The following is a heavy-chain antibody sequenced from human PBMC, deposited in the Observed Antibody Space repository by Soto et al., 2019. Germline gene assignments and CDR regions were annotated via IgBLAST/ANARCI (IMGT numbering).Heavy chain of an antibody. CDR1: GFTFSSYA. D-gene: IGHD3-3*01. V-gene: IGHV3-23*01. J-gene: IGHJ3*02. CDR2: ISGSGGST. CDR3: AKSLGILEWLPNDAFDI. Sequence: GGSLRLSCAASGFTFSSYAMSWVRQAPGKGLEWVSAISGSGGSTYYADSVKGRFTISRDNSKNTLYLQMNSLRAEDTAVYYCAKSLGILEWLPNDAFDIWGQGTMVTVSS.